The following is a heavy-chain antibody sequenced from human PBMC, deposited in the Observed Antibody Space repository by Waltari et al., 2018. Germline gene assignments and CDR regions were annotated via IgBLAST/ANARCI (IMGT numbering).Heavy chain of an antibody. V-gene: IGHV3-53*01. Sequence: EVQLVESGGALLQPGGSLRLSCAVSGFTGGNSYMSWVRQTPGKGLEWVSVIYSAGTTYYEASVRGRFTISRDNSKNTLYLQMNSLRAEDTALYFCARYLLGTNDYWGQGTQVTVST. J-gene: IGHJ4*02. CDR2: IYSAGTT. CDR3: ARYLLGTNDY. CDR1: GFTGGNSY. D-gene: IGHD7-27*01.